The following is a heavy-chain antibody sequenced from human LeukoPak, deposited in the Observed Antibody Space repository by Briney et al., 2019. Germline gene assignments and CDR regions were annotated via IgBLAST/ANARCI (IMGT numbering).Heavy chain of an antibody. CDR3: AKDRGSTWFGGFDY. CDR1: GFTFSSYA. J-gene: IGHJ4*02. D-gene: IGHD3-10*01. CDR2: IGGSGTRT. Sequence: PGGSLRLSCAASGFTFSSYAMHWVRQAPGKGLEWVSAIGGSGTRTYNADSVKGRFTISRDNSKNTLYLQMNSLRAEDTAVYYCAKDRGSTWFGGFDYWGQGTLVTVSS. V-gene: IGHV3-23*01.